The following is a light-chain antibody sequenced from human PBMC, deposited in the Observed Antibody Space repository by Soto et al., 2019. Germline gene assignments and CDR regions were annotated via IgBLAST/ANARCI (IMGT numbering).Light chain of an antibody. CDR3: SSYTSSSTPVV. J-gene: IGLJ2*01. Sequence: QSAPTQPPSVSGSPGQSVTISCTGTSSDVGSYNRVSWYQQPPGTAPKLMIYEVSNRPSGVPDRFSGSKSGNTASLTISGLQAEDEADYYCSSYTSSSTPVVFGGGTKLTVL. CDR1: SSDVGSYNR. V-gene: IGLV2-18*02. CDR2: EVS.